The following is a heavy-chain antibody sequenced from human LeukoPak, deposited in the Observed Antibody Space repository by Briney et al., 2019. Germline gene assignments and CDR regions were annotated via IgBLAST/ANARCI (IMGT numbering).Heavy chain of an antibody. CDR2: ISSSGSTI. CDR3: ARESTAMVMYNWFDP. V-gene: IGHV3-48*03. Sequence: PGGSLRLSCAASGFTFSSYEMNWVRQAPGKGLEWVSYISSSGSTIYYADSVKGRFTISRDSAKNSLYLQMNSLRAEDTAVYYCARESTAMVMYNWFDPWGQGTLVTVSS. D-gene: IGHD5-18*01. CDR1: GFTFSSYE. J-gene: IGHJ5*02.